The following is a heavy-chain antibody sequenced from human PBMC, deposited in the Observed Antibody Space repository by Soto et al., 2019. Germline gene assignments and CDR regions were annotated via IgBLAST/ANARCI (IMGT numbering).Heavy chain of an antibody. CDR1: GYTFTGYY. CDR3: AKGGAIVAAVTRVYLYNAMDV. D-gene: IGHD1-26*01. CDR2: INPNSGDT. J-gene: IGHJ6*02. Sequence: QVQLVQSGTEVKRPGDSVKVSCKAYGYTFTGYYVHWVRQAPGQGLEWMGWINPNSGDTYLAQRFQGRVTMNRDTAIGAAYMELRGLTSDDTAEYYCAKGGAIVAAVTRVYLYNAMDVWGQETTVTVSS. V-gene: IGHV1-2*02.